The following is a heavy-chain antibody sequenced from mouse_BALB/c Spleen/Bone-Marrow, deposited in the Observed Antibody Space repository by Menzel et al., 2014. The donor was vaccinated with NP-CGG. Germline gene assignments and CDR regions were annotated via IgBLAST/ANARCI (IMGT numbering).Heavy chain of an antibody. J-gene: IGHJ2*01. CDR2: ISSAGSHT. V-gene: IGHV5-9-4*01. Sequence: EVHLVESGGGLVKPGGSLKLSCAASGFTFSWYAMSWVRQSPEKRLEWVAEISSAGSHTYYPDTVTGRFTISRDNAKNTLYLEMSSLRSEDTAMYYCVRDSSGYFDYWGQGTTLTVSS. CDR3: VRDSSGYFDY. D-gene: IGHD3-1*01. CDR1: GFTFSWYA.